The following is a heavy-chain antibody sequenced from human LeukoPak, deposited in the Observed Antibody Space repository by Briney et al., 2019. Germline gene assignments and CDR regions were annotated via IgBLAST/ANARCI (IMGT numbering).Heavy chain of an antibody. D-gene: IGHD3-10*01. CDR1: GYTFTSYY. Sequence: ASVKVSCKASGYTFTSYYMHWVRQAPGQGLEWMGIINPSGGSTSYAQKFQGRVTMTRDTSISTAYMELSRLRSDDTAVYYCARDYGSETFDPWGQGTLVTVSS. V-gene: IGHV1-46*01. CDR2: INPSGGST. J-gene: IGHJ5*02. CDR3: ARDYGSETFDP.